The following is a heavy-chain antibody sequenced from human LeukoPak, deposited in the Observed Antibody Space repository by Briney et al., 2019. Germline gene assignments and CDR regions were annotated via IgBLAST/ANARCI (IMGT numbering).Heavy chain of an antibody. V-gene: IGHV4-4*02. CDR3: ARATYSSSWRDAFDI. D-gene: IGHD6-13*01. J-gene: IGHJ3*02. Sequence: PSGTLSLTCAVSGDSIINSNWWSWVRQPPGKGLEWIGEIDHSGSTSYNPSLKSRVTMSVDTSKNQFSLKLSSVTAADTAVYYCARATYSSSWRDAFDIWAKGQWSPSLQ. CDR1: GDSIINSNW. CDR2: IDHSGST.